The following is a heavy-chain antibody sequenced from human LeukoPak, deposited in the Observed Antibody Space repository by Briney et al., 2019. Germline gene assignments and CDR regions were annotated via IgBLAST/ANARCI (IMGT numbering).Heavy chain of an antibody. J-gene: IGHJ4*02. CDR3: ARNSGSYPFDY. Sequence: PGGSLRLSCAASGFALSVDWLRWVRQAPGKGLEWVASIEQDGSQKYYVDSVRGRFTISRDNAKNSVYLQMNSLRVEDTAVYYCARNSGSYPFDYWGQGTLVTVSS. D-gene: IGHD1-26*01. CDR1: GFALSVDW. V-gene: IGHV3-7*01. CDR2: IEQDGSQK.